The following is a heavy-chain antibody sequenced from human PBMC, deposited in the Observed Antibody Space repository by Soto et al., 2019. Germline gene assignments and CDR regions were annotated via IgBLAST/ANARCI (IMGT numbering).Heavy chain of an antibody. D-gene: IGHD3-22*01. CDR1: GGSITSSSYY. J-gene: IGHJ4*02. V-gene: IGHV4-39*01. Sequence: PSETLSLTCTVSGGSITSSSYYWGWIRQPPGKGLEWIGNIYYSGSTYYNPSLKSRVTISVDTSKNQFSLKLSSVTAADTAVYYCMLGSGWKGFDYWGQGTLVTVSS. CDR2: IYYSGST. CDR3: MLGSGWKGFDY.